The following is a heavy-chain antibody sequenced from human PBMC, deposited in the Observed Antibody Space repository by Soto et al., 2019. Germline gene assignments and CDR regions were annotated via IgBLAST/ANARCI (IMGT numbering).Heavy chain of an antibody. CDR1: GFTFSSYA. CDR3: AKANYDILTGYYEYYFDY. V-gene: IGHV3-23*01. CDR2: ISGSGGST. D-gene: IGHD3-9*01. Sequence: GGSLRLSCAASGFTFSSYAMSWVRQAPGKGLEWVSAISGSGGSTYYADSVKGRFTISRDNSKNTLYLQMNSLRAEDTAVYYCAKANYDILTGYYEYYFDYWGQGTLVTVSS. J-gene: IGHJ4*02.